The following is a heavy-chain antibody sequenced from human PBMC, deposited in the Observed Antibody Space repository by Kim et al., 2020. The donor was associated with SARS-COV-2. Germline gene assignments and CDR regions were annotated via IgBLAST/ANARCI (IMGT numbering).Heavy chain of an antibody. D-gene: IGHD2-15*01. Sequence: AESGKGRFTISRDNSKSALYLQMNSLRVEDTAIYYCARGDVVVVTAALDHWGQGTLVTVSS. CDR3: ARGDVVVVTAALDH. J-gene: IGHJ4*02. V-gene: IGHV3-23*01.